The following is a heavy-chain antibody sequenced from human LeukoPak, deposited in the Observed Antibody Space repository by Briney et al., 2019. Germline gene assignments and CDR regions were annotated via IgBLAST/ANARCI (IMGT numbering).Heavy chain of an antibody. CDR3: AKASWVSTADAVL. CDR2: LRGNGDA. Sequence: GGSLTLSCVASGFTFSSYAMSWVRETPARGLEWVSSLRGNGDAFYADSVKGRFTLSRDESRNTVYLQLNKLRVEDTAIYYCAKASWVSTADAVLWGQGTVVTVSS. CDR1: GFTFSSYA. D-gene: IGHD3-16*01. J-gene: IGHJ4*02. V-gene: IGHV3-23*01.